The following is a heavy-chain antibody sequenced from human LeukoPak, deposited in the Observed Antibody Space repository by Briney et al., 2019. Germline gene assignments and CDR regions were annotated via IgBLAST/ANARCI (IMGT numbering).Heavy chain of an antibody. Sequence: GASVKVSCKASGYTFTSYYMHWVRQAPGQGLEWTGIINPSGGSTSYAQKFQGRVTMTRDTSTSTVYMELSSLRSEDTAVYYCARDSVGNTAPHWYFDLWGRGTLVTVSS. V-gene: IGHV1-46*01. CDR3: ARDSVGNTAPHWYFDL. D-gene: IGHD5-18*01. CDR2: INPSGGST. J-gene: IGHJ2*01. CDR1: GYTFTSYY.